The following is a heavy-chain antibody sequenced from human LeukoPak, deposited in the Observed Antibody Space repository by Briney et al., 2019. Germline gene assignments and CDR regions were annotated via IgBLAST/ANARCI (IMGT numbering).Heavy chain of an antibody. Sequence: PSETLSLTCAVYGGSFSGYYWSWIRQPPGKGLEWIGEINHSGSTNYNPSLKRLVSIPVDPSKNQFSLKLSSVTAADTAVYYCARGDSSRYYYADWGQGTLVTVSS. V-gene: IGHV4-34*01. J-gene: IGHJ4*02. D-gene: IGHD3-22*01. CDR3: ARGDSSRYYYAD. CDR2: INHSGST. CDR1: GGSFSGYY.